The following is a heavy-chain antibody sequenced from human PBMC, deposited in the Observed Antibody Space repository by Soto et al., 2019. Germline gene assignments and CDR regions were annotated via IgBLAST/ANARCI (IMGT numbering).Heavy chain of an antibody. CDR2: ISGSGGST. D-gene: IGHD3-16*01. J-gene: IGHJ4*02. V-gene: IGHV3-23*01. Sequence: EVQLLESGGGLVQPGGSLRLSCAASGFTFSSYAMSWVRQAPGKGLEWVSAISGSGGSTYYADSVKGRFTISRDNSKNTLYLQMDSLRAEDTAVYYCAKAPVDYVWVSYDYWGQGTLVTVSS. CDR1: GFTFSSYA. CDR3: AKAPVDYVWVSYDY.